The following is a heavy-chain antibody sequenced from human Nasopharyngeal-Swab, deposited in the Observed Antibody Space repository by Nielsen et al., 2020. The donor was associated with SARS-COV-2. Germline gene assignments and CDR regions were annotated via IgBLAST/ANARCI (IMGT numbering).Heavy chain of an antibody. CDR2: TRIKAFGETP. CDR3: AREVPYSGHDDAFDI. D-gene: IGHD5-12*01. V-gene: IGHV3-49*04. Sequence: GESLKISCTTSGFTFGDYALSWVRQAPGKGLEWVGFTRIKAFGETPEYAASVKGRFTISRDASKSIAYLQMNSLRAEDTAVYYCAREVPYSGHDDAFDIWGQGTMVTVSA. J-gene: IGHJ3*02. CDR1: GFTFGDYA.